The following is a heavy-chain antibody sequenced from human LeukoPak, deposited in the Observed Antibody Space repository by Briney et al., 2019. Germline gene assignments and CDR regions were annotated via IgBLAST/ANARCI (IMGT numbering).Heavy chain of an antibody. CDR3: AKVEDKYYDILTGYYPDY. Sequence: GGSLRLSCAASGFTFSSYAMSWVCQAPGKGLEWVSSISGSGGSTYYADSVKGRFTISRDNSKNTLYLQMNSLRAEDTAVYYCAKVEDKYYDILTGYYPDYWGQGTLVTVSS. CDR2: ISGSGGST. J-gene: IGHJ4*02. CDR1: GFTFSSYA. V-gene: IGHV3-23*01. D-gene: IGHD3-9*01.